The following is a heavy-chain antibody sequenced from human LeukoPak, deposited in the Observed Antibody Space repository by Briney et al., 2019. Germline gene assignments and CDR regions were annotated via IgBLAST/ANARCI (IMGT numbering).Heavy chain of an antibody. V-gene: IGHV4-61*02. Sequence: SETLSLTYTVSGGSISSVSYYWSWIRQPAGKGLEWIGRIYTSGSTNYNPSLKSRVTISVDTSKNQFSLKLSSVTAADTAVYYCGRGVVIIRSPYYMDVWGKGTTVTVSS. J-gene: IGHJ6*03. CDR3: GRGVVIIRSPYYMDV. D-gene: IGHD3-3*01. CDR2: IYTSGST. CDR1: GGSISSVSYY.